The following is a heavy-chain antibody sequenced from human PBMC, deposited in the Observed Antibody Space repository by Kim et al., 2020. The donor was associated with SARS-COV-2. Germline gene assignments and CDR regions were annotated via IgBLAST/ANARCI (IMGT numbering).Heavy chain of an antibody. CDR3: ARGLGEQLVRFDY. V-gene: IGHV4-34*01. Sequence: SETLSLTCAVYGGSFSGYYWSWIRQPPGKGLEWIGEINHSGSTNYNPSLKSRVTISVDTSKNQFSLKLSSVTAADTAVYYCARGLGEQLVRFDYWGQGT. J-gene: IGHJ4*02. CDR2: INHSGST. D-gene: IGHD6-13*01. CDR1: GGSFSGYY.